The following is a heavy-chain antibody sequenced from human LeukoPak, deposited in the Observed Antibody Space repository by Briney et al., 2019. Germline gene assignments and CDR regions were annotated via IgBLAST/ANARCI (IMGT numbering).Heavy chain of an antibody. CDR2: ISYDGSYK. Sequence: PGRSLRLSCAASGFTFSTYAIHWVRQAPGKGLEWVSIISYDGSYKYYADSVKGRFTISRDNYNNTLSLQMISLRAEDTAVYYCARVIRLRQQLRHDYYYYMDVWGKGTTVTVSS. CDR1: GFTFSTYA. CDR3: ARVIRLRQQLRHDYYYYMDV. J-gene: IGHJ6*03. V-gene: IGHV3-30*03. D-gene: IGHD6-13*01.